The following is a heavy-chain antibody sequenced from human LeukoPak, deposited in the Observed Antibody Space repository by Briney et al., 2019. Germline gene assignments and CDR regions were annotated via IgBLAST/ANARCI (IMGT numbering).Heavy chain of an antibody. CDR1: GGSFSGYY. CDR2: INHSGST. Sequence: SETLSPTCAVYGGSFSGYYWSWIRQPPGKGLEWIGEINHSGSTNYNPSLKSRVTISVDTSKNQFSLKLSSVTAADTAVYYCASLSTYYYGMDVWGQGTTVTVSS. J-gene: IGHJ6*02. D-gene: IGHD3-3*02. V-gene: IGHV4-34*01. CDR3: ASLSTYYYGMDV.